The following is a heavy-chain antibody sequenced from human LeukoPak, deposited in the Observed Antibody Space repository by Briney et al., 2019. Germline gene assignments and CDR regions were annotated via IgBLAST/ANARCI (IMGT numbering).Heavy chain of an antibody. J-gene: IGHJ4*02. D-gene: IGHD3-9*01. CDR2: IYYSGST. Sequence: SETLSLTCTVSGGSISSGDYYWSWIRQPPGTGLEWIGYIYYSGSTYYNPSLKSRVTISVDTSKNQFSLKLSSVTAADTAVYYCARENYDILTGYYFDYWGQGTLVTVSS. CDR3: ARENYDILTGYYFDY. V-gene: IGHV4-30-4*01. CDR1: GGSISSGDYY.